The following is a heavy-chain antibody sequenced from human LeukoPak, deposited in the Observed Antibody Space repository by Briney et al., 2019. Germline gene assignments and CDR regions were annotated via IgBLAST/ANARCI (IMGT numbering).Heavy chain of an antibody. D-gene: IGHD6-13*01. V-gene: IGHV3-33*08. J-gene: IGHJ1*01. Sequence: PGGSLRLSCAASGFTFSSYGMHWVRQAPGKGLEWVAVIWYGGSNKYYADSVKGRFTISRDNSKNTLYLQMNSLRSDDTAVYYCARAGSSWYSLYTVQHWGQGTLVTVSS. CDR2: IWYGGSNK. CDR1: GFTFSSYG. CDR3: ARAGSSWYSLYTVQH.